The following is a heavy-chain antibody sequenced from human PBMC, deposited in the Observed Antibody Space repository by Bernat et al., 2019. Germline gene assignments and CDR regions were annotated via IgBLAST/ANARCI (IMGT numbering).Heavy chain of an antibody. J-gene: IGHJ3*02. Sequence: EVQLVESGGGLVKPGGSLRLSCAASGFTFANAWMNWVRQAPGKGLEWVGRIRSKAAGGTTEYAAPVKGRFTISRDDSINTLYLQMNSLKTEDTAVYYCSTDSVGDTRFNAFHIWGHGTMVAVSS. V-gene: IGHV3-15*07. D-gene: IGHD1-26*01. CDR3: STDSVGDTRFNAFHI. CDR2: IRSKAAGGTT. CDR1: GFTFANAW.